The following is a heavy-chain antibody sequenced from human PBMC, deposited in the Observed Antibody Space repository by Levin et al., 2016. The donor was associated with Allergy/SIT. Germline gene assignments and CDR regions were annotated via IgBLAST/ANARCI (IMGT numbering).Heavy chain of an antibody. V-gene: IGHV3-7*03. J-gene: IGHJ4*02. Sequence: VRQAPGKGLEWVANIKQDGSDKDYVDSVKGRFTISRDNARNSLYLQMNSLRAEDTAVYYCTRDLVNWGQGTLVTVSS. CDR2: IKQDGSDK. CDR3: TRDLVN. D-gene: IGHD2-8*02.